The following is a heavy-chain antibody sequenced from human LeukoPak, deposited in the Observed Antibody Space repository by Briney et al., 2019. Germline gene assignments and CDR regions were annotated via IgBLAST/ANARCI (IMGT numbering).Heavy chain of an antibody. D-gene: IGHD1-20*01. CDR3: ATWGNNWNYYYYSGMDV. J-gene: IGHJ6*02. V-gene: IGHV1-24*01. CDR2: FDPEDAET. CDR1: GYSVTQLS. Sequence: GASVTVSCTVSGYSVTQLSIHWVRQAPGKGLEWMGGFDPEDAETLYAQKFQGRVTMTEDTSADTAYMDLRRLTSEDTAVYYCATWGNNWNYYYYSGMDVWGQGTSVTVSS.